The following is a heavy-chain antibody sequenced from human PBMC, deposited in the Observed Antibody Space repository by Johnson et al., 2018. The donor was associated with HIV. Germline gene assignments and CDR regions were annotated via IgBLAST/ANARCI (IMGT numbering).Heavy chain of an antibody. J-gene: IGHJ3*02. CDR1: GFTFDDYG. D-gene: IGHD5-24*01. V-gene: IGHV3-20*04. CDR3: ARKNGRWLQDGAFDI. CDR2: INWNGGST. Sequence: VQLVESGGGVVRPGGSLRLSCAASGFTFDDYGMSWVRQAPGKGLEWVSGINWNGGSTGYADSVKDRFTISRDNAKNSLYLQMNSLRAEDTAVYYCARKNGRWLQDGAFDIWGQGTMVTVSS.